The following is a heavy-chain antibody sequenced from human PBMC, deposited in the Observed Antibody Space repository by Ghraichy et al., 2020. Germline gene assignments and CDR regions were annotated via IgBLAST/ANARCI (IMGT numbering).Heavy chain of an antibody. CDR3: AGSSWYVAEYFQH. J-gene: IGHJ1*01. Sequence: ETLSLTCTVSGGSISSSSYYWGWIRQPPGKGLEWIGSIYYSGSTYYNPSLKSRVTISVDTSKNQFSLKLSSVTAADTAVYYCAGSSWYVAEYFQHWGQGTLVTVSS. D-gene: IGHD6-13*01. V-gene: IGHV4-39*01. CDR1: GGSISSSSYY. CDR2: IYYSGST.